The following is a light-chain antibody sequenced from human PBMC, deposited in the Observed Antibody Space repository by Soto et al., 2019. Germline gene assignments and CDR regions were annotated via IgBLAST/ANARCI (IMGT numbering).Light chain of an antibody. Sequence: QSALTQPASVSGSPGQSITISCTGTSSDVGGYNYVSWYQQHPGKAPKLIIYEVSNRPSGVSNRFSGSKSDNTASLTISGLQAEDEADYYCSPYTSSNTYVFGTGTKLTVL. CDR1: SSDVGGYNY. J-gene: IGLJ1*01. CDR3: SPYTSSNTYV. V-gene: IGLV2-14*01. CDR2: EVS.